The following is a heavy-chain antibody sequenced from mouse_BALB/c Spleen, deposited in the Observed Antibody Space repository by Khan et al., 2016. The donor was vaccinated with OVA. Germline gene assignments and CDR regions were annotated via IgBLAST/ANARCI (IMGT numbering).Heavy chain of an antibody. CDR3: TSGGYSSFAY. CDR1: GYSFTSYL. CDR2: IFTGNSDT. D-gene: IGHD1-3*01. V-gene: IGHV1-5*01. J-gene: IGHJ3*01. Sequence: EVQLQQSGTVLARPGASVKMSCKASGYSFTSYLIHWVKQRPGQGLEWSGDIFTGNSDTSYNQKFKDKAKLTADTSASTAYMELINLTNVDSAFYYCTSGGYSSFAYWGQGTLVTVSA.